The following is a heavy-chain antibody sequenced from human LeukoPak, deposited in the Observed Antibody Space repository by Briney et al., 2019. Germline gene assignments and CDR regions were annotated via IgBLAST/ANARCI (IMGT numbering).Heavy chain of an antibody. Sequence: AGGSLRLSCAASGFTLNNYWMSWARQVPGKGLQWVANIKQDGSAKFYVDSVKGRFTISRDNTKNSLYLRMNSLRVEDTAVYYCARGDFSDYGDYVDAFDIWGQGTMVTVSS. CDR1: GFTLNNYW. V-gene: IGHV3-7*01. D-gene: IGHD4-17*01. CDR2: IKQDGSAK. CDR3: ARGDFSDYGDYVDAFDI. J-gene: IGHJ3*02.